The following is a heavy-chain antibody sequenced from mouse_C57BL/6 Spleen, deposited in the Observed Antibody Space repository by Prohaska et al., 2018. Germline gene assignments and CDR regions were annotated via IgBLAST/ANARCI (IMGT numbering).Heavy chain of an antibody. CDR2: IRLKSDNYAT. Sequence: EVKLEESGGGLVQPGGSMKLSCVASGFTFSNYWMNWVRQSQKKGLEWVAQIRLKSDNYATHYAESVKGRFTISRDDSKSSVYLQMNNVRAEDTGIYYCTAPAGSSDYWGQGTTLTVSS. D-gene: IGHD1-3*01. CDR1: GFTFSNYW. CDR3: TAPAGSSDY. J-gene: IGHJ2*01. V-gene: IGHV6-3*01.